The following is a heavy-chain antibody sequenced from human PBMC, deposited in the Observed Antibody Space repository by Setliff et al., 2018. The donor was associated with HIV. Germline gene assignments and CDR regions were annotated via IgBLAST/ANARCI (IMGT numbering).Heavy chain of an antibody. CDR1: GGTFSSYT. D-gene: IGHD5-12*01. J-gene: IGHJ6*03. V-gene: IGHV1-69*02. CDR2: IIPILGIA. Sequence: SVKVSCKASGGTFSSYTISWVRQAPGQGLEWMGRIIPILGIANYAQKFQGRVTITADKSTSTAYMELSSLRSEDTAVYYCARSDIVATISGYYYYDMDVWGKGTTVTVSS. CDR3: ARSDIVATISGYYYYDMDV.